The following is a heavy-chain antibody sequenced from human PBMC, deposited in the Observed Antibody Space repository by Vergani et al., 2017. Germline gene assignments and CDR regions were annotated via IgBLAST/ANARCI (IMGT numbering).Heavy chain of an antibody. D-gene: IGHD2-2*01. CDR2: IIPIFGTA. J-gene: IGHJ6*02. Sequence: QVQLVQSGAEVKQPGSSVKVSCKASGGTFSSYAISWVRQAPGQGLEWMGGIIPIFGTANFAQKFQGRVTITADKSTSTAWMELSSLRSEDRAVYYCARXPGYCRSTSCARKYYYYYGMDVWGQGTTVTVSS. CDR1: GGTFSSYA. CDR3: ARXPGYCRSTSCARKYYYYYGMDV. V-gene: IGHV1-69*06.